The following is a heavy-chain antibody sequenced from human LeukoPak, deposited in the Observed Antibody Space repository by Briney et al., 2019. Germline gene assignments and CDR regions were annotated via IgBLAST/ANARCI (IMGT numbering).Heavy chain of an antibody. D-gene: IGHD3-10*01. J-gene: IGHJ4*02. V-gene: IGHV4-34*01. CDR3: ARRDYGSGSPDY. Sequence: SETLSLTCAVYGGSFSGYYWSWIRQPPGKGLEWIGEINHSGSTNYNPSLKSRVTISVDTSKNQFSLKLSSVTAADTAVYYRARRDYGSGSPDYWGQGTLVTVSS. CDR2: INHSGST. CDR1: GGSFSGYY.